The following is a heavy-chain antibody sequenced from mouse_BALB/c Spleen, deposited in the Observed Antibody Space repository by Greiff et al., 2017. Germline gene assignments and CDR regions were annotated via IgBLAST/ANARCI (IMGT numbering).Heavy chain of an antibody. D-gene: IGHD1-1*01. CDR2: IYPGNVNT. CDR3: ARGITTVVARLDY. J-gene: IGHJ2*01. V-gene: IGHV1S56*01. Sequence: VQLQQSGPELVKPGASVRISCKASGYTFTSYYIHWVKQRPGQGLEWIGWIYPGNVNTKYNEKFKGKATLTADKSSSTAYMQLSSLTSEDSAVYFCARGITTVVARLDYWGQGTTLTVSS. CDR1: GYTFTSYY.